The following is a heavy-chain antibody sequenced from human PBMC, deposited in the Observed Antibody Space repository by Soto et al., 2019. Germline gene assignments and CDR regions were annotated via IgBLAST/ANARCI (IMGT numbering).Heavy chain of an antibody. Sequence: QVQLQQSGPGLVKPSQTLSLTCAISGDSVSSNDAVWNWIRQSPSRGLEWLGRTYYRSIWQTEYAVSVKDRMPTNPDASKNRFSLQLNSVTPEDTAMYYCARLGGNSWLDHWGQGPLVTVSA. V-gene: IGHV6-1*01. CDR3: ARLGGNSWLDH. CDR1: GDSVSSNDAV. CDR2: TYYRSIWQT. J-gene: IGHJ5*02.